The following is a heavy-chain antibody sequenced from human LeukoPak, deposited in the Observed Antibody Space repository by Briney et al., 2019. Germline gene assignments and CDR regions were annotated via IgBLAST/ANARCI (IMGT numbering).Heavy chain of an antibody. Sequence: SVKVSCKASGGTFSSYAISWVRQAPGQGLEWMGGIIPIFCTANYAQKFQGRVTITADESTSTAYMELSSLRSEDTAVYYCARAGYCSSTSCDYPPFYWGQGTLVTVSS. CDR1: GGTFSSYA. D-gene: IGHD2-2*01. CDR3: ARAGYCSSTSCDYPPFY. CDR2: IIPIFCTA. V-gene: IGHV1-69*01. J-gene: IGHJ4*02.